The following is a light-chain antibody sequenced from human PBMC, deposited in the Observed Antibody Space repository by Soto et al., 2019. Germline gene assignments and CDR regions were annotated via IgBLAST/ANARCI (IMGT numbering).Light chain of an antibody. CDR2: AAS. V-gene: IGKV1-39*01. Sequence: DLQLTQSPSFLSASVGDRVTITCRASQSISSYLNWYQQKPGKAPKLLIYAASSLQSGVPSRFSGSGSGTDFTLTIISLQPDDFATYYCQQSYSNPHTFGQGTKVEIK. CDR1: QSISSY. J-gene: IGKJ2*01. CDR3: QQSYSNPHT.